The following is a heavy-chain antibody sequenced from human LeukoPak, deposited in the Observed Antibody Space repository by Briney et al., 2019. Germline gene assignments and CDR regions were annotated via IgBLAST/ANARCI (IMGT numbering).Heavy chain of an antibody. CDR1: GFTFDDYG. V-gene: IGHV3-20*04. J-gene: IGHJ3*02. D-gene: IGHD2-2*01. CDR2: INWNGGST. CDR3: ASLVVPAAHDAFDI. Sequence: TGGSPRLSCAASGFTFDDYGMTWVRQAPGKGLEWVSGINWNGGSTGYADSVKGRFTISRDNAKNSLYLQMNSLRAEDTALYYCASLVVPAAHDAFDIWGQGTMVTVS.